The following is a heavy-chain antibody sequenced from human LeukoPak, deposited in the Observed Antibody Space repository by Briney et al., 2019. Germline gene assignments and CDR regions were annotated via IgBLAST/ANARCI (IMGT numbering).Heavy chain of an antibody. V-gene: IGHV4-4*07. CDR1: GASISSYY. J-gene: IGHJ6*03. Sequence: PSETLSLTCTVSGASISSYYWSWIRQPAGKGLEWIGRIYTSGSTNYNPSLKSRVTMSVDTSKNQFSLKLSSVTAADTAVYYCARGSNYGRLNYYYYYMDVWGKGTTVTVSS. D-gene: IGHD4-11*01. CDR2: IYTSGST. CDR3: ARGSNYGRLNYYYYYMDV.